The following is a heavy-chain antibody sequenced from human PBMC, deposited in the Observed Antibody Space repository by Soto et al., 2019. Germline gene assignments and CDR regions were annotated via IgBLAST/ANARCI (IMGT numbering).Heavy chain of an antibody. CDR3: ARFHWNYALKFDY. J-gene: IGHJ4*02. D-gene: IGHD1-7*01. V-gene: IGHV4-61*01. CDR2: IYYSGST. Sequence: SETLSLTXTVSGGSVSSGSYYWSWIRQPPGKGLEWIGYIYYSGSTNYNPSLKSRVTISVDTSKNQFSLKLSSVTAADTAVYYCARFHWNYALKFDYWGQGTLVTVSS. CDR1: GGSVSSGSYY.